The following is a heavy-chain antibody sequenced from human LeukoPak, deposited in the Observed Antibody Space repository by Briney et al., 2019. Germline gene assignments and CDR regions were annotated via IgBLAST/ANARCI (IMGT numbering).Heavy chain of an antibody. V-gene: IGHV4-61*10. Sequence: SETLSLTCSVSGGSINSGSYSWTWIRQPAGKGLEWIGRIYVSGGTNYNPSLKSRVTISVDTSKNQFSLKLSSVTAADTAVYYCASYDFWSGWFDYWGQGTLATVSS. J-gene: IGHJ4*02. CDR1: GGSINSGSYS. D-gene: IGHD3-3*01. CDR3: ASYDFWSGWFDY. CDR2: IYVSGGT.